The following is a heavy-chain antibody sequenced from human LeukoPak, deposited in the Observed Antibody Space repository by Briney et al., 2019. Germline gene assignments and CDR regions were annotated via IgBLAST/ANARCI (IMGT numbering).Heavy chain of an antibody. V-gene: IGHV3-21*01. Sequence: GGSLRLSCAASEFTFSSYSMNWVRQAPGKGLEWVSSITSSSSYIYYADSVKGRFTISRDNAKNSLYLQMNSLRAEDTAVYYCVRGYSNYGYAFDIWGQGTMVTVSS. D-gene: IGHD4-11*01. J-gene: IGHJ3*02. CDR1: EFTFSSYS. CDR2: ITSSSSYI. CDR3: VRGYSNYGYAFDI.